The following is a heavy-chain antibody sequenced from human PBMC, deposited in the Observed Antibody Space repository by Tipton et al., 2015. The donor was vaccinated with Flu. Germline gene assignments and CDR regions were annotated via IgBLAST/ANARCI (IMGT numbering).Heavy chain of an antibody. CDR2: ISSSSSYI. J-gene: IGHJ6*02. Sequence: SLRLSCAASGFTFSSYSMNWVRQAPGKGLEWVSSISSSSSYIYYADSVKGRFTISRDNAKNSLYLQMNSLRAEDTAVYYCASGGNQHYYYYGMDVWGQGTTVTVSS. CDR3: ASGGNQHYYYYGMDV. D-gene: IGHD2-2*01. V-gene: IGHV3-21*01. CDR1: GFTFSSYS.